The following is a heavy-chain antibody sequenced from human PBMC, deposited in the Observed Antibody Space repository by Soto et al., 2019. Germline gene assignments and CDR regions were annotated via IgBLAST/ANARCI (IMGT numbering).Heavy chain of an antibody. CDR1: GFSLTTGGMC. J-gene: IGHJ4*02. CDR3: ARTFYCFPDY. D-gene: IGHD2-15*01. CDR2: IDWDDDK. Sequence: SGPTLVNPTQTLTLTCTFSGFSLTTGGMCVSWVRQPPGKALEWLALIDWDDDKYYSTSLKSRLTISKGTSTNQVVLTVTNMDPVDTATYFCARTFYCFPDYWGQRALVTVSS. V-gene: IGHV2-70*20.